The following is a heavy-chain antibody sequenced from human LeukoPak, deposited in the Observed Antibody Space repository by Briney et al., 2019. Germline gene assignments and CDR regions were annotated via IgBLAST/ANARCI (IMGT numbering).Heavy chain of an antibody. CDR1: GGSISSYY. CDR2: IYYSGST. Sequence: PSETLSLTCTVPGGSISSYYWSWIRQPPGKGLEWIGYIYYSGSTNYNPSLKSRVTISVDTSKNQFSLKLSSVTAADTAVYYCARAYYYGSGSYPPGAFDIWGQGTMVTVSS. D-gene: IGHD3-10*01. CDR3: ARAYYYGSGSYPPGAFDI. V-gene: IGHV4-59*08. J-gene: IGHJ3*02.